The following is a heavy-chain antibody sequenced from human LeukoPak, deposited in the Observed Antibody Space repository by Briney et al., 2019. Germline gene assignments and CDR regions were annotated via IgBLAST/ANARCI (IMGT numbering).Heavy chain of an antibody. CDR3: VRGFTLFDP. CDR2: IYYSGGT. CDR1: GGSISSYY. J-gene: IGHJ5*02. D-gene: IGHD2/OR15-2a*01. V-gene: IGHV4-59*01. Sequence: PSETLSLTCTVSGGSISSYYWSWIRQPPGKGLEWIGYIYYSGGTNYNPSLKSRVTISVDTSKNQFSLNLSSVTAADTALYYCVRGFTLFDPWGQGTLVTVSS.